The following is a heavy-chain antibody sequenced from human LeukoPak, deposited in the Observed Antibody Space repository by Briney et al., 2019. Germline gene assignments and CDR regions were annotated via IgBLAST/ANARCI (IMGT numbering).Heavy chain of an antibody. CDR3: ARVVWFGELFRDYYYYYMDV. CDR1: GYTLTSYG. CDR2: ISAYNGNT. Sequence: ASVKVSCKASGYTLTSYGISWVRQAPGQGLEWMGWISAYNGNTNYAQKLQGRVTMTTDTSTSTAYMELRSLRSDDTAVYYCARVVWFGELFRDYYYYYMDVWGKGTTVTISS. V-gene: IGHV1-18*01. J-gene: IGHJ6*03. D-gene: IGHD3-10*01.